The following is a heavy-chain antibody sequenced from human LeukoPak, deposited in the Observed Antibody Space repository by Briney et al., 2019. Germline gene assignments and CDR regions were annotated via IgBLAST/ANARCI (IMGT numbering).Heavy chain of an antibody. V-gene: IGHV3-33*01. CDR3: ARDSYGPDY. Sequence: GGSLRLSCAASGFTFSNYGMHWVRQALGKGLEWMAVIWYDGSNKYYADSVKGRFTISRDNSKNTLYLQMNSLRPEDTAVYYCARDSYGPDYWGQGTLVTVSS. J-gene: IGHJ4*02. CDR1: GFTFSNYG. D-gene: IGHD5-18*01. CDR2: IWYDGSNK.